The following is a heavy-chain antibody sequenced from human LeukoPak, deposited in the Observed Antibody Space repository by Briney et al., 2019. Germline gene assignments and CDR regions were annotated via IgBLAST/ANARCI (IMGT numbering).Heavy chain of an antibody. CDR3: ARSSGWFDP. CDR2: IYYSGST. Sequence: PSETLSLTCTVSDGSIRSSSDYWGWIRQPPGKGLEWIGSIYYSGSTNYNPSLKSRVTISVDTSTHQFSLKLYSVTAADTAVYYCARSSGWFDPWGQGTLVTVSS. J-gene: IGHJ5*02. V-gene: IGHV4-39*01. CDR1: DGSIRSSSDY.